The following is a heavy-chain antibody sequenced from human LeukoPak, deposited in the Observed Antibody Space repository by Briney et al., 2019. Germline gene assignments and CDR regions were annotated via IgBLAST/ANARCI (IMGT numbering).Heavy chain of an antibody. D-gene: IGHD3-10*01. V-gene: IGHV3-66*01. CDR2: IYSGGST. CDR1: GLTISNNV. CDR3: ARDTDYYGSGRHGYFDH. J-gene: IGHJ1*01. Sequence: GGSLRLSCSASGLTISNNVMGWVRQAPGKGLEWVSLIYSGGSTYSADSAKGRFTISRDNSKNTLHLQMNSLRVEDTAVYYCARDTDYYGSGRHGYFDHWGQGTLVTVSS.